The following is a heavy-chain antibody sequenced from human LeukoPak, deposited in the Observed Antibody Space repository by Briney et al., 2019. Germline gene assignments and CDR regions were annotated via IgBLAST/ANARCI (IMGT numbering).Heavy chain of an antibody. Sequence: PGGSLRLSCAASGSTLSSYWMSWVRQAPGKGLEWVANIKYDGSEKYYVDSVKGRFTISRDTAKNSLYLQMNSLRAEDTAVYYCARDIAAAGLFFDYWGQGTLVTVSS. V-gene: IGHV3-7*01. CDR1: GSTLSSYW. CDR2: IKYDGSEK. CDR3: ARDIAAAGLFFDY. D-gene: IGHD6-13*01. J-gene: IGHJ4*02.